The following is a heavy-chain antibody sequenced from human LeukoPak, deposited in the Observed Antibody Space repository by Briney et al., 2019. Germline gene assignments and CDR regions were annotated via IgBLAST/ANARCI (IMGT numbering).Heavy chain of an antibody. V-gene: IGHV3-48*04. J-gene: IGHJ4*02. CDR1: GFTFSSYS. CDR2: ISSSSSTI. Sequence: GGSLRLSCAASGFTFSSYSMNWVRQAPGKGLEWVSYISSSSSTIYYADSVKGRFTISRDNAKNSLYLQMNSLRAEDTAVYYCARDFSPHYCSSTSCSRGFDYWGQGTLVTVSS. D-gene: IGHD2-2*01. CDR3: ARDFSPHYCSSTSCSRGFDY.